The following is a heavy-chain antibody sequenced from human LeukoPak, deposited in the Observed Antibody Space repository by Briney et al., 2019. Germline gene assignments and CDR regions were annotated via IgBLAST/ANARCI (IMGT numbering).Heavy chain of an antibody. V-gene: IGHV4-34*01. CDR2: INHSGST. D-gene: IGHD6-13*01. CDR1: GGSFSGYY. J-gene: IGHJ5*02. Sequence: PSETLSLTCAVYGGSFSGYYWSWIRQPPGKGLEWIGEINHSGSTNYNPSLKSRVTISLDTSKNQFSPKLSSVTAADTALYYCASFSSSSTTGWFDPWGQGTLVTVSS. CDR3: ASFSSSSTTGWFDP.